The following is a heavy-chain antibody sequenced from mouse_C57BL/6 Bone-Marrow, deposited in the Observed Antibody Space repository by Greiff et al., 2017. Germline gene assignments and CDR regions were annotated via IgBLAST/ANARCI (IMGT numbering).Heavy chain of an antibody. D-gene: IGHD1-1*01. CDR1: GYAFTNYL. V-gene: IGHV1-54*01. CDR2: INPGSGGP. CDR3: ARPYYYGSSYYFDY. Sequence: QVQLQQSGAELVRPGTSVKVSCKASGYAFTNYLIEWVKQRPGQGLEWIGVINPGSGGPNYNEKFKGKATLTADKSSSTAYIQLSSLTSEDSAVYFCARPYYYGSSYYFDYWGQGTTLTVSS. J-gene: IGHJ2*01.